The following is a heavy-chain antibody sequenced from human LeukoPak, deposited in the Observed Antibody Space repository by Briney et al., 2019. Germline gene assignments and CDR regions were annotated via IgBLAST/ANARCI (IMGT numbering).Heavy chain of an antibody. CDR2: INPSGGST. J-gene: IGHJ4*02. Sequence: EASVKVSCKVSGYTLTELSMHWVRQAPGQGLEWMGIINPSGGSTSYAQKFQGRVTMTRDTSTSTVYMELSSLRSEDTAVYYCARGGGGRFFDYWGQGTLVTVSS. V-gene: IGHV1-46*01. CDR1: GYTLTELS. D-gene: IGHD3-10*01. CDR3: ARGGGGRFFDY.